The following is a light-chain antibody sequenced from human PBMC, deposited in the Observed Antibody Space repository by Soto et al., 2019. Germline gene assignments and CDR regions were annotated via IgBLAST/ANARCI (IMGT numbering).Light chain of an antibody. CDR1: QSISIT. J-gene: IGKJ4*01. CDR3: QQYSNWPRT. CDR2: GAS. Sequence: EIVMTQSPATLSVSPGERATLSCRASQSISITLAWYQQKPGQAPRLLIYGASTRATGIPARFSGSGSGTEFTLTISGLQSEDFAVYYWQQYSNWPRTFGGGTKVDIK. V-gene: IGKV3-15*01.